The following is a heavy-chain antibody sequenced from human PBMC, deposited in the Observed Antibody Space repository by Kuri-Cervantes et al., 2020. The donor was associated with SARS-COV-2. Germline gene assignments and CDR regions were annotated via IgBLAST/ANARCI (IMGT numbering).Heavy chain of an antibody. CDR1: GYTFTSYD. CDR2: MNPNSGNT. J-gene: IGHJ6*03. Sequence: ASVKVSCKASGYTFTSYDINWVRQATGQGLEWMGWMNPNSGNTGYAQKLQGRVTMTTDTSTSIAYMELRSLRSDDTAVYYCARSIAVAEYYYYYYYMDVWGKGTTVTVSS. V-gene: IGHV1-8*02. D-gene: IGHD6-19*01. CDR3: ARSIAVAEYYYYYYYMDV.